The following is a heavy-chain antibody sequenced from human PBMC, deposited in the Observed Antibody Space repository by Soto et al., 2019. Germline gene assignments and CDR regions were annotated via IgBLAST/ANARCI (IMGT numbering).Heavy chain of an antibody. CDR3: AYGGSAEGYFDS. D-gene: IGHD1-26*01. V-gene: IGHV4-59*01. Sequence: QVQVQESGPGLVKPSETLSLTCTVSGASISSYYWSWVRQPPGKGLEWIGYFCYSGSTNYNPSLKSRVSMSVDTSKKQFSLKLSSVTAADTAVYYCAYGGSAEGYFDSWGQGALVTVSS. J-gene: IGHJ4*02. CDR2: FCYSGST. CDR1: GASISSYY.